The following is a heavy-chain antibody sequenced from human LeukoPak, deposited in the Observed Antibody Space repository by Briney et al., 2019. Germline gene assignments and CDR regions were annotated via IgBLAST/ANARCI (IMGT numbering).Heavy chain of an antibody. J-gene: IGHJ4*02. Sequence: SETLSLTCAVYGGSFSGYYWSWIRQPPGKGLEWIGEINHSGSTNYNPSLKSRVTISVDTSKNQFSLKLSSVTAADTGVYYCARARTYDYAWGSYRYTRPLHFDYWGQGTLVTVSS. V-gene: IGHV4-34*01. CDR1: GGSFSGYY. CDR3: ARARTYDYAWGSYRYTRPLHFDY. D-gene: IGHD3-16*02. CDR2: INHSGST.